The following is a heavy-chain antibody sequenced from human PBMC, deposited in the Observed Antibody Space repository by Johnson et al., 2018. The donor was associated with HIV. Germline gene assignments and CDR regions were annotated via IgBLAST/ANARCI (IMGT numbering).Heavy chain of an antibody. J-gene: IGHJ3*02. CDR3: ARDLLPAFDI. V-gene: IGHV3-9*01. Sequence: VQVVESGGGLVQPGGSLRLSCAASGFTFSSYAMHWVRQAPGKGLEWVSGISWNRGSIGSADSVKGRFTISRDNAKNSLYLQMNSLRAEETAVYYCARDLLPAFDIWGQGTMVTVSS. CDR2: ISWNRGSI. CDR1: GFTFSSYA.